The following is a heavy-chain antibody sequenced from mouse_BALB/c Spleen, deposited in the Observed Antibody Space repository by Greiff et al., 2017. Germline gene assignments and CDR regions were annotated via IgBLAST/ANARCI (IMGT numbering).Heavy chain of an antibody. CDR2: INPYNDGT. CDR3: ARDLLWGYFDV. J-gene: IGHJ1*01. CDR1: GYTFTSYV. D-gene: IGHD2-1*01. Sequence: EVQLQQSGPELVKPGASVKMSCKASGYTFTSYVMHWVKQKPGQGLGWIGYINPYNDGTKYNEKFKGKATLTSDKSSSTAYMELSSLTSEDSAVYYCARDLLWGYFDVWGAGTTVTVSS. V-gene: IGHV1-14*01.